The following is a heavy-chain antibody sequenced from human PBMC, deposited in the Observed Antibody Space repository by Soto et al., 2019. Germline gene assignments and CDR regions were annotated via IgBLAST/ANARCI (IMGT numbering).Heavy chain of an antibody. CDR3: AREVRLLYGGWFDP. V-gene: IGHV1-3*01. D-gene: IGHD2-2*02. Sequence: QVQLVQSGAEVKKPGASVKVFCKASGYTFTSYAMHWVRQAPGQRLEWMGWINAGNGNTKYSQKFQGRVTITRDTSASTAYMELSSLRSEDTAVYYCAREVRLLYGGWFDPWGQGTLVTVSS. CDR1: GYTFTSYA. J-gene: IGHJ5*02. CDR2: INAGNGNT.